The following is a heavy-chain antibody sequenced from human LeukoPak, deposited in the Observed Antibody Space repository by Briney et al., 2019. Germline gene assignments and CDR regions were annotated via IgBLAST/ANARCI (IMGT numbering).Heavy chain of an antibody. Sequence: SETLSLTCTVSGDFISSYYWSWIRQPAGKGLEWIGRIYTSGSTNYNPSLKSRVTISVDTSKNQFSLKLSSVTAADTAVYYCARDPGSGSYYNAEYYYYYYGMDVWGQGTTVTVSS. CDR1: GDFISSYY. CDR3: ARDPGSGSYYNAEYYYYYYGMDV. J-gene: IGHJ6*02. V-gene: IGHV4-4*07. D-gene: IGHD3-10*01. CDR2: IYTSGST.